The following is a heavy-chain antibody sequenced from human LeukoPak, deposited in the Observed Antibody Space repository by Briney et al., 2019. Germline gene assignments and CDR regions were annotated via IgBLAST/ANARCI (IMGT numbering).Heavy chain of an antibody. CDR2: ISSSSSYI. CDR1: GFTFSSYS. V-gene: IGHV3-21*01. J-gene: IGHJ6*02. D-gene: IGHD3-22*01. CDR3: AREGYYDSSGYSYYYYYGMDV. Sequence: PGGSLRLSCAASGFTFSSYSTNWVRQAPGKGLEWVSSISSSSSYIYYADSVKGRFTISRDNAKNSLYLQMNSLRAEDTAVYYCAREGYYDSSGYSYYYYYGMDVWGRGTTVTVSS.